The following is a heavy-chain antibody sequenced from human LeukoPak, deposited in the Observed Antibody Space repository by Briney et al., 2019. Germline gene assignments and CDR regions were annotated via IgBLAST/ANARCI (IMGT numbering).Heavy chain of an antibody. CDR1: GFTFSSYA. Sequence: GGSLRLSCSASGFTFSSYAMHWVRHAPGKGLVWVSRINSDGSSTSYADSVKGRFTIPRDNAKNTLYLQMTSLRAEDTAVYYCARDRPEYSSSWYYYYYYGMDVWGQGTTVTVSS. CDR3: ARDRPEYSSSWYYYYYYGMDV. J-gene: IGHJ6*02. D-gene: IGHD6-13*01. V-gene: IGHV3-74*01. CDR2: INSDGSST.